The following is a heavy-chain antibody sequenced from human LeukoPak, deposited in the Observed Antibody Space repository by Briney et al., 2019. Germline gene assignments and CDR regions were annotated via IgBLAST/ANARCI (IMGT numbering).Heavy chain of an antibody. Sequence: SETLSLTCTVSGGSITSSPYHWAWIRQPPGRGPEWIRTISHTGATQYSPSLTSRITISLDTSKHQFALSLNSVTAADTAVYYCARFLGHFYYYMHVWGKGTTVTISS. J-gene: IGHJ6*03. CDR1: GGSITSSPYH. V-gene: IGHV4-39*06. D-gene: IGHD2/OR15-2a*01. CDR3: ARFLGHFYYYMHV. CDR2: ISHTGAT.